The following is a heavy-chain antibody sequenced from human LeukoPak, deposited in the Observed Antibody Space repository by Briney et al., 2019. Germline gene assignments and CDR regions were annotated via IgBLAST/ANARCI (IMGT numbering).Heavy chain of an antibody. CDR1: GGSISSYY. J-gene: IGHJ4*02. V-gene: IGHV4-59*01. Sequence: SETLSLTCSVSGGSISSYYWSWIRQPPGKGLEWIGYIYYRGSTNYNPSLRSRVTMSVDTSKNQFSLKLSSVTAADTAVYYCARSDYGDFFDYWGQGTLVTVSS. CDR2: IYYRGST. CDR3: ARSDYGDFFDY. D-gene: IGHD4-17*01.